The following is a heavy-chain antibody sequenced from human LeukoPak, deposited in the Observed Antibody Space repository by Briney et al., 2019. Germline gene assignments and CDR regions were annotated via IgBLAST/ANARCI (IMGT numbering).Heavy chain of an antibody. CDR3: ARGSNWGDY. CDR1: GGSISSSSYY. CDR2: IYYSGST. Sequence: PSETLSLTCTVSGGSISSSSYYWGWIRQPTGKGLEWIGSIYYSGSTYYNPSLKSRVTISIDTSKNQFSLKLSSVTAADTAVYYCARGSNWGDYWGQGTLVTVSS. V-gene: IGHV4-39*07. D-gene: IGHD7-27*01. J-gene: IGHJ4*02.